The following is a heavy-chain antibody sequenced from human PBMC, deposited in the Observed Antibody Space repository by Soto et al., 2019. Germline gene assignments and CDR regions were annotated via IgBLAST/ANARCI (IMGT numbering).Heavy chain of an antibody. CDR2: INSGNGDT. CDR3: ARPGVAYDAFDI. D-gene: IGHD3-3*01. J-gene: IGHJ3*02. Sequence: ASVKGSCKASGYTLTMYAMHWVRQAPGQRLEWMGWINSGNGDTIYSQKFQGRVTLTRDTSASTAYMALSSLRSEDTAVYYCARPGVAYDAFDIWGEGTMVPVS. V-gene: IGHV1-3*04. CDR1: GYTLTMYA.